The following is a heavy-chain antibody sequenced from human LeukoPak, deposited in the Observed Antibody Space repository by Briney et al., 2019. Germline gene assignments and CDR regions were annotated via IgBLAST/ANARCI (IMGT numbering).Heavy chain of an antibody. J-gene: IGHJ4*02. V-gene: IGHV3-23*01. D-gene: IGHD3-22*01. CDR1: GFTFSSYA. CDR2: ISGSGGST. Sequence: GFLRLSCAASGFTFSSYAMNWVRQAPGKGLEWVSAISGSGGSTYYADSVKGRFTISRDNSKNTLYLQMNSLRAEDTAVYYCATPQRYYYDSSGYSDDYWGQGTLVTVSS. CDR3: ATPQRYYYDSSGYSDDY.